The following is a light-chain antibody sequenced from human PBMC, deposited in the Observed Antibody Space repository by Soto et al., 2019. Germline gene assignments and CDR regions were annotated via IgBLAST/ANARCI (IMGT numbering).Light chain of an antibody. J-gene: IGKJ1*01. CDR2: AAS. V-gene: IGKV1-39*01. CDR3: QQYNYFWA. Sequence: DIQMTQSTSSLSASIGDRVTITCRASQSISSYLNWYQQKPGKAPKLLIYAASSLQSGVPSRFSGSGSGTEFSLTISSLQPDDFATYYCQQYNYFWAFGQGTKVDI. CDR1: QSISSY.